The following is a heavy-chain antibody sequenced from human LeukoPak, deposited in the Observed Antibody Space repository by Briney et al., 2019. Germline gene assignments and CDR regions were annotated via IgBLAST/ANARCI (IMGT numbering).Heavy chain of an antibody. CDR1: GFTFSSYA. D-gene: IGHD3-10*01. Sequence: GGSLRLSCAASGFTFSSYAMSWARQAPGKGLERVSAISGSGGSTYYADSVKGRFTISRDNSKNTLYLQMNSLRAEDTAVYYCAKDDSVLWFGELLYRFDYWGQGTLVTVSS. V-gene: IGHV3-23*01. CDR3: AKDDSVLWFGELLYRFDY. J-gene: IGHJ4*02. CDR2: ISGSGGST.